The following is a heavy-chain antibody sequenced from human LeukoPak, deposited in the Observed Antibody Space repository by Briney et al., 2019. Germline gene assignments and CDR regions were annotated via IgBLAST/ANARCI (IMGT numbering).Heavy chain of an antibody. V-gene: IGHV3-73*01. D-gene: IGHD1-26*01. CDR2: IRSKANSYPT. CDR3: TTIVRATRGMGFDY. CDR1: GVTFSGSA. J-gene: IGHJ4*02. Sequence: PGGSLRLSCAEPGVTFSGSAMHWVRDDFGKGLEWVCRIRSKANSYPTAYAASGDGRLTIYRDDSKNKAYLQMNSLKTEDTAVYYCTTIVRATRGMGFDYWGQGTLVTVSS.